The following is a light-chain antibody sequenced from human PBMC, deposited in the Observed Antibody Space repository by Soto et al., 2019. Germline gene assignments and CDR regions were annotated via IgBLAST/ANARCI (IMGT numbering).Light chain of an antibody. CDR3: STYTSSGTLVV. V-gene: IGLV2-14*01. J-gene: IGLJ1*01. CDR2: EVS. Sequence: QSALTQPASVSGSPGQSITISCTGTSSDVGAHNYVSWYQQHPGKAPKLMIYEVSNRPSGVSNRFSGSKSGNTASLTIFGLQDGEEGDYFCSTYTSSGTLVVFGTGTKLTGL. CDR1: SSDVGAHNY.